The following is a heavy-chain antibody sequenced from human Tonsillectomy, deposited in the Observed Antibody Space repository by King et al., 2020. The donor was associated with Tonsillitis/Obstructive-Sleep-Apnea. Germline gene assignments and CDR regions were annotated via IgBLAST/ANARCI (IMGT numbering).Heavy chain of an antibody. V-gene: IGHV3-23*04. CDR1: GFTFSDYA. CDR3: ARVVYYSGAHKFDY. D-gene: IGHD3-3*01. J-gene: IGHJ4*02. CDR2: ISDSTYYT. Sequence: VQLVESGGGLFQPGGSLRLSCAASGFTFSDYAMTWVRQAPGKGLEWVSCISDSTYYTYYPDAVRVRFTISKDNSEYTLYLQMNNLGLDDTAVYYCARVVYYSGAHKFDYWGQGTLVTVSS.